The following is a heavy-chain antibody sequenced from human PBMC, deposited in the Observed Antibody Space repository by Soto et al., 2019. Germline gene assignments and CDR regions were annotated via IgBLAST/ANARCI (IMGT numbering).Heavy chain of an antibody. CDR3: ATEYYDSRGYYYIDS. CDR2: IYHSGTT. V-gene: IGHV4-31*03. J-gene: IGHJ4*02. CDR1: GGSISSGGYY. D-gene: IGHD3-22*01. Sequence: SETLSLTCTVSGGSISSGGYYCSWIRQHPGKGLEWIGHIYHSGTTYYNPSLKSRVTISVDTSKNQISLKLTSVSAADTAVYYCATEYYDSRGYYYIDSWGQGTLVTVSS.